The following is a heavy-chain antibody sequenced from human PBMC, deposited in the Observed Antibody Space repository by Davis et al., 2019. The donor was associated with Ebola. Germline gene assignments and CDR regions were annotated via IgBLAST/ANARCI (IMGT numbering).Heavy chain of an antibody. CDR2: IYYSGST. Sequence: MPSETLSLTCTVSGGSISSSSYYWSWIRQHPGKGLEWIGYIYYSGSTYYNPSLKSRVTISVDTSKNQFSLKLSSVTAADTAVYYCARGLLRWPNWGQGTLVTVSS. D-gene: IGHD4-23*01. V-gene: IGHV4-31*03. CDR1: GGSISSSSYY. J-gene: IGHJ4*02. CDR3: ARGLLRWPN.